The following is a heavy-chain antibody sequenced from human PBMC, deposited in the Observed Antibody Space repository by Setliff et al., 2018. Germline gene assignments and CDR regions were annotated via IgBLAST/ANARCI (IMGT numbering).Heavy chain of an antibody. CDR1: GGTFSSSG. V-gene: IGHV1-69*13. D-gene: IGHD3-16*02. Sequence: GASVKVSCKSSGGTFSSSGTTWVRQAPGQGLQWLGRFIPILGATNYAQNFQGRVTITADESTSTGYMELRSLRSDDTAVYYCARDPLYRENLSRVFDFWGQGTMVTVSS. CDR3: ARDPLYRENLSRVFDF. CDR2: FIPILGAT. J-gene: IGHJ3*01.